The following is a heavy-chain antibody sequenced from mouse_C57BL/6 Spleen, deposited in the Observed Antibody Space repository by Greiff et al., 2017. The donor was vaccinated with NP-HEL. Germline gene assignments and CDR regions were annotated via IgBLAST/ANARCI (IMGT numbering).Heavy chain of an antibody. CDR3: ARRTGGDCYFDY. V-gene: IGHV1-52*01. Sequence: QVQLQQPGAELVRPGSSVKLSCKASGYTFTSYWMHWVKQRPIQGLEWIGNIDPSDSETHYNQKFKDKATLTVDKSSSTAYMQLSSLTSEDSAVYYCARRTGGDCYFDYWGQGTTLTVSS. J-gene: IGHJ2*01. CDR1: GYTFTSYW. CDR2: IDPSDSET. D-gene: IGHD4-1*01.